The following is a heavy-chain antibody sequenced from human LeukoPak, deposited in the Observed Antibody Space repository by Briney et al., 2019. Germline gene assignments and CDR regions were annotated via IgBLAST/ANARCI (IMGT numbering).Heavy chain of an antibody. CDR2: ISYDGSNK. J-gene: IGHJ4*02. Sequence: PGRSLRLSCAASGFTFSSYAMHWVRQAPGKGLEGVAVISYDGSNKYYADSVKGRFTISRDNSKNTLYLQMNSLRAEDTAVYYCAREGRKDTRIQLWTTVPVHFDYWGQGTLVTVSS. CDR1: GFTFSSYA. D-gene: IGHD5-18*01. CDR3: AREGRKDTRIQLWTTVPVHFDY. V-gene: IGHV3-30-3*01.